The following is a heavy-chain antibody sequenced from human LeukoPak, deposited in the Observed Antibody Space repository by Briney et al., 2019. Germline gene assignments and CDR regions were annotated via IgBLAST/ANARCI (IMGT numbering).Heavy chain of an antibody. CDR3: ARGDILTGYYWVY. D-gene: IGHD3-9*01. CDR1: GYSFTSYW. J-gene: IGHJ4*02. Sequence: MHGESLKISCKGSGYSFTSYWISWVRQIPGKGLEWMGRVDPSDSYTNYSPSFQGHVTISADKSISTAYLRWNSLKASDTAMYYCARGDILTGYYWVYWGQGTLVTVSS. CDR2: VDPSDSYT. V-gene: IGHV5-10-1*01.